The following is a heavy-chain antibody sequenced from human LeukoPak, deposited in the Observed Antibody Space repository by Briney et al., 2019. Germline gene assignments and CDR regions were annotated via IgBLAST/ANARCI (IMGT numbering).Heavy chain of an antibody. V-gene: IGHV3-30*02. D-gene: IGHD5-18*01. J-gene: IGHJ4*02. CDR2: IRYDGTNK. Sequence: PGGSLRLSCAASGFTFSSYGIHWVRQAPGKGLEWVAFIRYDGTNKYYADSVKGRFTISRDNSKNTLYLQMNSLRAEDTAVYYCAKDPRDHSYGWNWRYFDYWGQGTLVTVSS. CDR1: GFTFSSYG. CDR3: AKDPRDHSYGWNWRYFDY.